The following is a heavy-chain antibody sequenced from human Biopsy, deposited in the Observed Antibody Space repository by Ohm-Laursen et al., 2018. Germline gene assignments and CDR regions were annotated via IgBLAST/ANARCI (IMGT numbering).Heavy chain of an antibody. D-gene: IGHD2-15*01. J-gene: IGHJ4*02. V-gene: IGHV4-59*08. CDR2: ISDSGGT. Sequence: PSETLSLTWAVSGGSISSFYWTWIRQPPGKGPEWIGDISDSGGTNYKPSLKSRVIISVDTSKNQFSLNLSSVTAADTAVYYCARRGSGGRSFDHWGQGTLVTVSS. CDR1: GGSISSFY. CDR3: ARRGSGGRSFDH.